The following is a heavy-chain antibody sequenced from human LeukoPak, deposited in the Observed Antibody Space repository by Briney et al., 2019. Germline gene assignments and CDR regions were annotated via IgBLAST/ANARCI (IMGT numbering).Heavy chain of an antibody. CDR1: GGSISSSSYY. Sequence: PSETLSFTCTVSGGSISSSSYYWGWIRQPPGKGLEWIGSIYYSGSTYYNPSLKSRVTISVDTSKNQFSLKLSSVTAADTAVYYCARQAELELDYYYYYMDVWGKGTTVTVSS. CDR2: IYYSGST. D-gene: IGHD1-7*01. J-gene: IGHJ6*03. CDR3: ARQAELELDYYYYYMDV. V-gene: IGHV4-39*01.